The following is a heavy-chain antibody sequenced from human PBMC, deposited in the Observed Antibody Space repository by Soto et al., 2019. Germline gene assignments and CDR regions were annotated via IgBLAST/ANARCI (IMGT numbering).Heavy chain of an antibody. V-gene: IGHV3-23*01. CDR2: FSGRDATT. Sequence: GGSLRLSCTASGFTFSSYTMSWVRQAPGKGLEWVSSFSGRDATTYYADSVKGRFTISRDNSKNTLYLQMNSLRAEDTALYFCVSTIVGATKGGWFDPWGQGALVTFSS. CDR3: VSTIVGATKGGWFDP. CDR1: GFTFSSYT. D-gene: IGHD1-26*01. J-gene: IGHJ5*02.